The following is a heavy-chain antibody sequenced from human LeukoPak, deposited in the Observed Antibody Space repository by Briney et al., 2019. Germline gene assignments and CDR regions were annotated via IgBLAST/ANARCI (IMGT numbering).Heavy chain of an antibody. CDR3: ARGGYYNLDY. J-gene: IGHJ4*02. D-gene: IGHD3-22*01. CDR2: INNRGFT. V-gene: IGHV4-34*01. CDR1: GGSFGGFH. Sequence: SETLSLTCAVYGGSFGGFHWNWVRQSPAKGLEWIGEINNRGFTTYNPSLKSRVTMSVDTSKNQFSLKLSSVTAADTAVYYCARGGYYNLDYWGQGTLVTVSS.